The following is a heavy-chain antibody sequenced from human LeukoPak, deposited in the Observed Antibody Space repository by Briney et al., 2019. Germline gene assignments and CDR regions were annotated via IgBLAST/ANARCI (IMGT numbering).Heavy chain of an antibody. V-gene: IGHV1-69*04. Sequence: ASVKVSCKASGGTFSSYAISWVRQAPGQGLEWMGRIIPILGIANYAQKFQGRVTITADKSTSTAYMELSSLRSDDTAVYYCARTFVVVTAIHYYYYGMDVWGQGTTVTVSS. D-gene: IGHD2-21*02. J-gene: IGHJ6*02. CDR1: GGTFSSYA. CDR3: ARTFVVVTAIHYYYYGMDV. CDR2: IIPILGIA.